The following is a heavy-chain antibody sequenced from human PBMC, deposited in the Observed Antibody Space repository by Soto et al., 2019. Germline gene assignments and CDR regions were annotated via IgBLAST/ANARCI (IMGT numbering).Heavy chain of an antibody. V-gene: IGHV1-46*01. CDR3: ARDDILTGYRKNWFDP. J-gene: IGHJ5*02. CDR2: INPSGGST. D-gene: IGHD3-9*01. CDR1: GYSFTNYY. Sequence: ASVKVSCKASGYSFTNYYMHWVRQAPEQGLEWMGIINPSGGSTSYAQKFQDRVTMTTDTSTSTAYMELRSLRSDDTAVYYCARDDILTGYRKNWFDPWGQGTLVTVSS.